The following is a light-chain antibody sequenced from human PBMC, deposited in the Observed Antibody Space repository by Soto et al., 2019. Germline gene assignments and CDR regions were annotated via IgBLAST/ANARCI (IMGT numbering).Light chain of an antibody. CDR2: SAS. CDR3: QQNFSPFVT. J-gene: IGKJ4*01. CDR1: ETITDY. V-gene: IGKV1-39*01. Sequence: DIQMTQSPPSLSASVGDRVTITCRASETITDYLNWYQVKPGKAPKLLIYSASLLQPGVPSRFSGSGYWTDFTLTLSGLQNEDSATYYCQQNFSPFVTFGAGTRV.